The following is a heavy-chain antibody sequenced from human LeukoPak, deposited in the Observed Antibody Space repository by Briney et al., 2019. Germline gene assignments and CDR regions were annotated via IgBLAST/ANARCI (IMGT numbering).Heavy chain of an antibody. CDR1: GGSVSSSNW. D-gene: IGHD4-17*01. J-gene: IGHJ4*02. V-gene: IGHV4-4*02. CDR2: IYHNGNT. Sequence: SETLSLTCTISGGSVSSSNWWGWIRQPPGKVLEWIGEIYHNGNTGYNPSLKSRVTISVDKSKNRFSLSLTSVTAADTAVYYCVRDTPGGSYGDYDYWGQGTLVTVSS. CDR3: VRDTPGGSYGDYDY.